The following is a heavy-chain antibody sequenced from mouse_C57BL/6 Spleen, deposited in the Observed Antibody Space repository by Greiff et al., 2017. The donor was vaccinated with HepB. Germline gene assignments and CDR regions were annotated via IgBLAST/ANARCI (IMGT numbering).Heavy chain of an antibody. CDR2: IDPSDSYT. D-gene: IGHD2-3*01. CDR3: ARSLDGYYDY. J-gene: IGHJ2*01. Sequence: QVQLQQPGAELVKPGASVKLSCKASGYTFTSYWMQWVKQRPGQGLEWIGEIDPSDSYTNYNQKFKGKATLTVDTSSSTAYMPLSSLTSEDSAVYYCARSLDGYYDYWGQGTTLTVSS. V-gene: IGHV1-50*01. CDR1: GYTFTSYW.